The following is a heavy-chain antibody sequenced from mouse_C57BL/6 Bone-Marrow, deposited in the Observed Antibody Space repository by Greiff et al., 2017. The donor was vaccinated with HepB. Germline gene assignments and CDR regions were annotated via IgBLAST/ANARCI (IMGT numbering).Heavy chain of an antibody. CDR3: VRHKTTGVGGYFDV. J-gene: IGHJ1*03. D-gene: IGHD1-1*01. Sequence: EVQLVESGGGLVQPKGSLKLSCAASGFSFNTYAMNWVRQAPGKGLEWVARIRSKSNNYATYYADSVKDRFTISRDDSESMLYLQMNNLKTEDTAMYYCVRHKTTGVGGYFDVWGTGTTVTVSS. V-gene: IGHV10-1*01. CDR1: GFSFNTYA. CDR2: IRSKSNNYAT.